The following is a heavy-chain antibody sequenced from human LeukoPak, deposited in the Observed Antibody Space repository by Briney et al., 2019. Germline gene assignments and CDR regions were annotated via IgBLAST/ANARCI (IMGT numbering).Heavy chain of an antibody. CDR2: IIPIFGTA. J-gene: IGHJ4*02. CDR1: GGTFSSYA. D-gene: IGHD6-13*01. V-gene: IGHV1-69*01. CDR3: ARLHENIGSSWYGGY. Sequence: SVKVSCKASGGTFSSYAISWVRQAPGQGLEWMGGIIPIFGTANYAQKFQGRVTITADESTSTAYMELSSLRSEDTAVYYCARLHENIGSSWYGGYWGQGTLVTVSS.